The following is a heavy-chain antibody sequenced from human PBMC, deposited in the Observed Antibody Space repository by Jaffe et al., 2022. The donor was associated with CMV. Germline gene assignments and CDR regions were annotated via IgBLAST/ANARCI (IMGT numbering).Heavy chain of an antibody. Sequence: EVQLLESGGGLVQPGGSLRLSCAASGFTFSSYAMSWVRQAPGKGLEWVSAISGSGGSTYYADSVKGRFTISRDNSKNTLYLQMNSLRAEDTAVYYCAKDLRGGTGDAGGGMDVWGQGTTVTVSS. V-gene: IGHV3-23*01. J-gene: IGHJ6*02. D-gene: IGHD7-27*01. CDR2: ISGSGGST. CDR3: AKDLRGGTGDAGGGMDV. CDR1: GFTFSSYA.